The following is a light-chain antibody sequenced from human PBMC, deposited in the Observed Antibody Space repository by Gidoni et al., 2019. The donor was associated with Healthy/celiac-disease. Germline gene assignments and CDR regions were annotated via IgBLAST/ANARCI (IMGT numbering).Light chain of an antibody. CDR2: AAS. V-gene: IGKV1-39*01. CDR3: QQSYSTPYT. J-gene: IGKJ2*01. Sequence: DIQMTQSQSSLSASVGDRVTITCRASQSISSYLNWDQKKPGKAPKLLIDAASSLQSGVPSRFSGSGSGTYLTLTISSLQPEDFATYYGQQSYSTPYTFGHGTKLEIK. CDR1: QSISSY.